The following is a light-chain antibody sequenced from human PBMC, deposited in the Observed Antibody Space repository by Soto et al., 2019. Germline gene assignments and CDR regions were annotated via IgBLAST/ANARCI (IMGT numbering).Light chain of an antibody. Sequence: QSALTQPPSVSGSPGQSIIISCIGTSSDVGAYAYVSWYQHHPGTAPKLMIYDVSNRPSGVSNRFSGSKSGSTASLTISGLQAEDEDDYYCSSHTSTSTPPYVFGTGTKLTVL. CDR3: SSHTSTSTPPYV. CDR2: DVS. V-gene: IGLV2-14*03. J-gene: IGLJ1*01. CDR1: SSDVGAYAY.